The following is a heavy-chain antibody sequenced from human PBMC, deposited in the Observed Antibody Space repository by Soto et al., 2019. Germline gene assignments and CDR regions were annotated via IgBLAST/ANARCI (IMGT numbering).Heavy chain of an antibody. CDR1: GFTFRNYW. D-gene: IGHD1-7*01. CDR2: IRQAGSEK. Sequence: EVQLLESGGGLVQPGGSLTLSCVASGFTFRNYWMSWVRQAPGKGLEWLANIRQAGSEKFYVDSVKGRFTISRDNAESSLYLHMNRLRAEDTAVYYCARDPNYGNPDYWGQGTLVTVSS. J-gene: IGHJ4*02. CDR3: ARDPNYGNPDY. V-gene: IGHV3-7*01.